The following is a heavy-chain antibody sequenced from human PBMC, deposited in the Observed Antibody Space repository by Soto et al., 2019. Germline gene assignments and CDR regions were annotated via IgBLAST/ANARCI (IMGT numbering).Heavy chain of an antibody. CDR2: ISTSSSYI. CDR3: ARDRSHYSSSWYGDY. D-gene: IGHD6-13*01. V-gene: IGHV3-21*01. CDR1: GFTFSSYS. Sequence: PGGSLRLSCAASGFTFSSYSMNWVRQAPGKGLEWVSSISTSSSYIYYADPVEGRFTISRDNAKNSLYLQMSSLRAEDTAVYYCARDRSHYSSSWYGDYWGQGTLVTVSS. J-gene: IGHJ4*02.